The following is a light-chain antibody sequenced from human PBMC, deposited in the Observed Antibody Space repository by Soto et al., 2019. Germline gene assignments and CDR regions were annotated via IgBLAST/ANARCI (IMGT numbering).Light chain of an antibody. CDR1: QSIRSN. CDR2: GAS. CDR3: QQYNQWLT. V-gene: IGKV3-15*01. Sequence: EIVMTQSPATLSVSPGERVTLSCRASQSIRSNLAWYQQKPGQAPRLLIFGASTRATGIPARFSGSGSGTEFTLTIGSLQSEDFAVYYCQQYNQWLTFGGGTKVESK. J-gene: IGKJ4*01.